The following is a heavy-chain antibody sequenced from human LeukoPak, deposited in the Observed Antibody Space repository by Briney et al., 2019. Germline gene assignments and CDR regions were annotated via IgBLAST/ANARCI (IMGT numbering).Heavy chain of an antibody. J-gene: IGHJ4*02. CDR2: ISYDGSNK. D-gene: IGHD5-18*01. CDR1: GFTFSSYA. Sequence: GGSLRLSCAASGFTFSSYAMHWVRQAPGKGLEWVAVISYDGSNKYYADSVKGRFTISRDNSKNTLYLQMNSLRAEDTAVYYCARPVDTAMVIAPYFDYWGQGTLVTVSS. V-gene: IGHV3-30-3*01. CDR3: ARPVDTAMVIAPYFDY.